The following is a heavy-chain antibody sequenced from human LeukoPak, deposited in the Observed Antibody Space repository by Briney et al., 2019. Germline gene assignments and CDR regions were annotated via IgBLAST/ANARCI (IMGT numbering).Heavy chain of an antibody. Sequence: GGSQRLSCEASGFSFSNYWMSWVRQAPGKGLEWVAHIKPDGSEKNYVDSVKGRFTLFRDDAKNSVYLQMNSLRVEDTAVYYCARDSGSGGPWGQGTPVTVSS. CDR3: ARDSGSGGP. J-gene: IGHJ5*02. CDR1: GFSFSNYW. CDR2: IKPDGSEK. D-gene: IGHD6-19*01. V-gene: IGHV3-7*01.